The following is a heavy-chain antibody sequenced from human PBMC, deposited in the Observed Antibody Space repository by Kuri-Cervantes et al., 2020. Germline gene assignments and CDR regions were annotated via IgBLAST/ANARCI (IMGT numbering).Heavy chain of an antibody. CDR3: AKIMLYERDAFDI. V-gene: IGHV3-23*01. J-gene: IGHJ3*02. Sequence: GESLKISCAASGFTFSSYAMSWVRQAPGKGPEWVSAISGSGGSTYYADSVKGRFTISRDNSKNTLYLQMNSLRAEDTAVYYCAKIMLYERDAFDIWGQGTMVTVSS. CDR1: GFTFSSYA. D-gene: IGHD2-8*01. CDR2: ISGSGGST.